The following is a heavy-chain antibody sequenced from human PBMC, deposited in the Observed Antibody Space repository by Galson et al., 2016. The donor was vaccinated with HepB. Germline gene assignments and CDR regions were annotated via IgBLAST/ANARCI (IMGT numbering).Heavy chain of an antibody. Sequence: LSLTCTVSGGSINSGGFYWSWIRQHPGKGLEWIGSIYYRGSTDYNPSLKSRVTISVDTSKNQFALKLTSVTAADTAVYYCARENNWTFNTSPTDVWGKGTTVTVSS. J-gene: IGHJ6*04. V-gene: IGHV4-31*03. D-gene: IGHD3/OR15-3a*01. CDR2: IYYRGST. CDR1: GGSINSGGFY. CDR3: ARENNWTFNTSPTDV.